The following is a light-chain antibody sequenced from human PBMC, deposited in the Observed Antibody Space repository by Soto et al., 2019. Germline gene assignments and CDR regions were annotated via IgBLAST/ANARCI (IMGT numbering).Light chain of an antibody. J-gene: IGLJ3*02. V-gene: IGLV2-14*01. CDR2: EVS. CDR3: SSYTTSSTQV. Sequence: QSALTQPASVSGSPGQSLTISCTGTSSDIGTYNYVSWYQQHPGKVPKLMIYEVSNRPSGVSNRFSGSKSGNTASLAISGLQAEDEADYYCSSYTTSSTQVFGGGTKVTVL. CDR1: SSDIGTYNY.